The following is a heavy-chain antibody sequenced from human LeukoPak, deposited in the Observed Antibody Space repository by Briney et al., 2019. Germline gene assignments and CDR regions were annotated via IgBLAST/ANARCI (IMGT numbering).Heavy chain of an antibody. CDR2: INHSGST. V-gene: IGHV4-34*01. Sequence: PSETLFLTCAVYGGSFSGYSCSWIRQPLGKGLERIGEINHSGSTNYNPSLKSRVAISVDTSKSQFSLKLSSVTAADTAVYYCARGWAVRWSEIDPFDYWGQGTLVTVSS. CDR1: GGSFSGYS. D-gene: IGHD4-23*01. J-gene: IGHJ4*02. CDR3: ARGWAVRWSEIDPFDY.